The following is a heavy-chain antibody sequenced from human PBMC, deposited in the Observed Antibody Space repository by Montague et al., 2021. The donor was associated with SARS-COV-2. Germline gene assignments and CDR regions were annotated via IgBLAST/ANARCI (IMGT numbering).Heavy chain of an antibody. CDR2: IYYSGST. V-gene: IGHV4-59*01. D-gene: IGHD2-8*02. Sequence: SETLSLTCTVSGGSISSYYWSWIRQPPGKGLEWIGYIYYSGSTNSNPSLTSRVPISVDTSKNQFSLKLSSVTAAATAVYYCARDLVAGGMDVWGQGTTVTVSS. J-gene: IGHJ6*02. CDR3: ARDLVAGGMDV. CDR1: GGSISSYY.